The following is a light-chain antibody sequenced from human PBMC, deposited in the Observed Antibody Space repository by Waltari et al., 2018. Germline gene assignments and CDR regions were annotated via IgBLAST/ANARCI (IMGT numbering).Light chain of an antibody. Sequence: DIRMTQSPSTLSASVGARVTITCRASQSISSWLAWYQQKPGKAPKLLIYKTSSLESGVPSRFSGSGSGTEFTLTISSLQPDDFATYYCQQYATTPRTFGQGPSWRSN. J-gene: IGKJ2*02. V-gene: IGKV1-5*03. CDR2: KTS. CDR1: QSISSW. CDR3: QQYATTPRT.